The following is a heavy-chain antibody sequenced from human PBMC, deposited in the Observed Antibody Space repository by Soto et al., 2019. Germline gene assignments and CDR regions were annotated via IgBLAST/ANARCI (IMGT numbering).Heavy chain of an antibody. D-gene: IGHD2-2*01. Sequence: GGSLRLYCTASAFTFSDYWMTWVRQAPGKGLEWVAHINQDGSAKYYVDSVKGRFTMSRDNANNSLYLQMNSLRADDMAVYYCARNRSYQQFDYWGQGTQVTVSS. CDR1: AFTFSDYW. J-gene: IGHJ4*02. CDR2: INQDGSAK. CDR3: ARNRSYQQFDY. V-gene: IGHV3-7*01.